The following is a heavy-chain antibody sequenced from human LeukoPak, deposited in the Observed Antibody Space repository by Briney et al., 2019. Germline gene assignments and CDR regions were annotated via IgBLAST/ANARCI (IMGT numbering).Heavy chain of an antibody. CDR1: GFTFSDCY. CDR3: APDHGGY. V-gene: IGHV3-33*08. CDR2: IWYDGSNT. Sequence: GGSLRLSCAASGFTFSDCYMSWIRQAPGKGLEWVAIIWYDGSNTYYADSVKGRFTISRDNSKNTLYLQMNSLRVEDTAVYYCAPDHGGYWGQGTLVTVSS. J-gene: IGHJ4*02. D-gene: IGHD3-16*01.